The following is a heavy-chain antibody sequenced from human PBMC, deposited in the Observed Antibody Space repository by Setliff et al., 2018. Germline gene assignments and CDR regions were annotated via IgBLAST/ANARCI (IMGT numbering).Heavy chain of an antibody. Sequence: PSETLSLTCTVPGGSITNFYWNWIRQSPGKGLEWIGYIYSSGITNYNPSLKSRLTMSVDTSKNQFSLHLSSMTAADTAVYYCARQPPLNWAIPFDLWGQGKRVTVSS. CDR3: ARQPPLNWAIPFDL. V-gene: IGHV4-59*08. CDR1: GGSITNFY. CDR2: IYSSGIT. J-gene: IGHJ3*01. D-gene: IGHD7-27*01.